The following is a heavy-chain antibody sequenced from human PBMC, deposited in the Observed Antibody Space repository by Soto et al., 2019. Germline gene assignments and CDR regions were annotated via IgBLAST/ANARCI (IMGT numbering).Heavy chain of an antibody. Sequence: QVQLVQSGAEVKKPGASVKVSCKSSGYTFVAFDIAWVRQASGQGLEWVGWAKPDTGDTAYKREFQGRLYMTRDTSINNVYMELSSLTPDDTAMYFCLRQAGGASTPVDDYWGQGTLVTVSP. CDR3: LRQAGGASTPVDDY. D-gene: IGHD2-15*01. J-gene: IGHJ4*02. V-gene: IGHV1-8*01. CDR1: GYTFVAFD. CDR2: AKPDTGDT.